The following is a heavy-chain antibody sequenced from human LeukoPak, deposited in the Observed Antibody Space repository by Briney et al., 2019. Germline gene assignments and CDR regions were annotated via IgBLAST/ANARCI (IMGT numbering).Heavy chain of an antibody. CDR1: GGSISSGSYY. CDR3: ARLSPNYDSSGYYWIDY. Sequence: SETLSLTCTVSGGSISSGSYYWSWIRQPAGKGLEWIGRIYTSGGTNYNPSLKSRVTISVDTSKNQFSLKLSSVTAADTAVYYCARLSPNYDSSGYYWIDYWGQGTLVTVSS. V-gene: IGHV4-61*02. CDR2: IYTSGGT. D-gene: IGHD3-22*01. J-gene: IGHJ4*02.